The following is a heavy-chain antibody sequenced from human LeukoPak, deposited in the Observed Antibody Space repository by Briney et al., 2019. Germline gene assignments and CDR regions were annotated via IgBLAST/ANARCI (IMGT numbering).Heavy chain of an antibody. Sequence: ASVKVSCEASGYTFTSYDINWVRQATGQGLEWMGWMNPNSGNTGYAQKFQGRVTMTRNTSISTAYMELSSLRSEDTAVYYCARISGVDYYYYGMDVWGQGTTVTVSS. CDR1: GYTFTSYD. V-gene: IGHV1-8*01. D-gene: IGHD3-3*02. CDR3: ARISGVDYYYYGMDV. J-gene: IGHJ6*02. CDR2: MNPNSGNT.